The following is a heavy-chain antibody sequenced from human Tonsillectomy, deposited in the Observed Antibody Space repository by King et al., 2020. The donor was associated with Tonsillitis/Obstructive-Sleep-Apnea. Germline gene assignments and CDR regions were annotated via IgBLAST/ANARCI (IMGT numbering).Heavy chain of an antibody. V-gene: IGHV4-34*01. J-gene: IGHJ4*02. Sequence: VQLQQWGAGLLKPSETLSLTCAVYGGSFSGYYWSWIRQPPGKGLEWIGEINHSGSTNYNPSLKSRVTISVETSKNQFSLKLSSVTAADTAVYYCARGVRGYSYGYADYWGQGTLVTVSS. D-gene: IGHD5-18*01. CDR2: INHSGST. CDR1: GGSFSGYY. CDR3: ARGVRGYSYGYADY.